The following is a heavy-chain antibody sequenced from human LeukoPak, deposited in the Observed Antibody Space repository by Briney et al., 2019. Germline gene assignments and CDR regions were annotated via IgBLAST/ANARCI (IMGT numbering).Heavy chain of an antibody. CDR3: AKDARKYQLRTPFDY. V-gene: IGHV3-30*18. CDR1: GFTFSSYG. Sequence: GRSLRLSCAASGFTFSSYGMHWVRQAPGKGLEWVAVISYDGSNKYYADSAKGRFTISRDNSKNTLYLQMNSLRAEDTAVYYCAKDARKYQLRTPFDYWGQGTLVTVSS. D-gene: IGHD2-2*01. CDR2: ISYDGSNK. J-gene: IGHJ4*02.